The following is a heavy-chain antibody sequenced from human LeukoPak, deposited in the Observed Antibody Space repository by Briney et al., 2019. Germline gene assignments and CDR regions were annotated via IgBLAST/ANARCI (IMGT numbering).Heavy chain of an antibody. Sequence: PSETLSLTCAVYGGSFSGYYWSWIRQPPGKGLEWIGEINHSGSTNYNPSLKSRVTISVDTSKNQFSLKLSSVTAADTAVYYYARDPGDIVLMGNDYWGQGTLVTVSS. CDR1: GGSFSGYY. CDR2: INHSGST. V-gene: IGHV4-34*01. D-gene: IGHD2-8*01. CDR3: ARDPGDIVLMGNDY. J-gene: IGHJ4*02.